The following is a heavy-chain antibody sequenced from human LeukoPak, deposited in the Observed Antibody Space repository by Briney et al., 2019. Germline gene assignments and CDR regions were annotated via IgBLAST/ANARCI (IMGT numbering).Heavy chain of an antibody. Sequence: SETLSLTCTVSGASISARYWSWIRQPPGKVLEYIGDVYYTGTTTYNPSLKSGVTMSVDTSKNQFSLRLTSVTAADADVYYCAKFGNYPVHVSYSYYYLDVWGKGTTVTVSS. CDR3: AKFGNYPVHVSYSYYYLDV. D-gene: IGHD1-7*01. CDR1: GASISARY. J-gene: IGHJ6*03. CDR2: VYYTGTT. V-gene: IGHV4-59*11.